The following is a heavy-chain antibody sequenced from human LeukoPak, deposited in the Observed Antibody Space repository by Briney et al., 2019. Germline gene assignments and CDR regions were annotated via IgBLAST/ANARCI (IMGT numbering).Heavy chain of an antibody. D-gene: IGHD2-2*01. J-gene: IGHJ4*02. CDR2: VSYDGSNK. Sequence: GGSLRLSCAASGFTFSTYPMHWVRQPPGKGLEWVAFVSYDGSNKYYADSVKGRFTVSRDNSKNTLFLQINSLRTEDTAVYYCARVRVGYCTSTSCQYFEYWGQGTLVSVSS. CDR1: GFTFSTYP. V-gene: IGHV3-30*04. CDR3: ARVRVGYCTSTSCQYFEY.